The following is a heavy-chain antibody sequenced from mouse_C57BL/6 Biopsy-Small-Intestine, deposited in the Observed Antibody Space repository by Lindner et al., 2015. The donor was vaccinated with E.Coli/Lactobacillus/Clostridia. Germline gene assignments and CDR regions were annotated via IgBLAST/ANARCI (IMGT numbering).Heavy chain of an antibody. CDR2: IYPGDGDT. CDR1: GYAFSSSW. D-gene: IGHD1-2*01. Sequence: VQLQESGPELVKPGASVKISCKASGYAFSSSWMNWVKQRPGKGLEWIGRIYPGDGDTNYNGKFKGKATLTADTSSSTAYMELHSLTSEDSAVYFCARGYPWGQGTLVTVSA. J-gene: IGHJ3*01. CDR3: ARGYP. V-gene: IGHV1-82*01.